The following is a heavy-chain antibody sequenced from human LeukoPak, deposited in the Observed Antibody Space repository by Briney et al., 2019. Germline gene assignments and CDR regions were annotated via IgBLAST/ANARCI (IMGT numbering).Heavy chain of an antibody. CDR3: ARVLRLERPYYYYMDV. J-gene: IGHJ6*03. CDR1: GFTFDDYA. Sequence: PGRSLRLSCAASGFTFDDYAMHWVRQAPGKGLEWVSGISWNSGSTGYADSVKGRFTISRDNAKNSLYLQMNSLRAEDTALYHCARVLRLERPYYYYMDVWGKGTTVTISS. D-gene: IGHD1-1*01. V-gene: IGHV3-9*01. CDR2: ISWNSGST.